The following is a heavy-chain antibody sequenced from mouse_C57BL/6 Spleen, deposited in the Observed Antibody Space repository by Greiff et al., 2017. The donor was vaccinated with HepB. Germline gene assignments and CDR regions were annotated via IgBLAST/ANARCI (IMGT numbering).Heavy chain of an antibody. Sequence: VKLQQPGAELVKPGASVKMSCKASGYTFTSYWITWVKQRPGQGLEWIGDIYPGSGSTNYNEKFKSKATLTVDTSSSTAYMQLSSLTSEDSAVYYCARDYYGSSYEGCYFDYWGQGTTLTVSS. D-gene: IGHD1-1*01. J-gene: IGHJ2*01. CDR2: IYPGSGST. CDR1: GYTFTSYW. V-gene: IGHV1-55*01. CDR3: ARDYYGSSYEGCYFDY.